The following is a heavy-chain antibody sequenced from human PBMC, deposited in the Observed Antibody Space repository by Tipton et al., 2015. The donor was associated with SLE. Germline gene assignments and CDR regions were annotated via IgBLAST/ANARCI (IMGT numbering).Heavy chain of an antibody. Sequence: TLSLTCSVSGGSINNDGDYWSWIRQYPGKNLEWIGYISYSGNAYYTHYNPSLKSRVTMSIDTSQNQFSLKMSSVTAADTAVYYCARVKDYHLWVDPWGQGTLVTVSS. V-gene: IGHV4-31*03. J-gene: IGHJ5*02. CDR2: ISYSGNAYYT. CDR3: ARVKDYHLWVDP. CDR1: GGSINNDGDY. D-gene: IGHD4-11*01.